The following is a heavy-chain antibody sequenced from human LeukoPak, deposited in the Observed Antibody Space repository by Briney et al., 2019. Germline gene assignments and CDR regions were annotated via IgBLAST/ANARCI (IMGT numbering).Heavy chain of an antibody. Sequence: GGSLRLSCAASGFTFSSYSMNWVRQAPGKGLEWVSSISSSSSYIYYADSVKGRFTISRDNAKNSLYLQMNSLRAEDTAVYYCASDRVVPAAIPWGREPWSPSPQ. CDR2: ISSSSSYI. J-gene: IGHJ5*02. D-gene: IGHD2-2*02. CDR3: ASDRVVPAAIP. CDR1: GFTFSSYS. V-gene: IGHV3-21*01.